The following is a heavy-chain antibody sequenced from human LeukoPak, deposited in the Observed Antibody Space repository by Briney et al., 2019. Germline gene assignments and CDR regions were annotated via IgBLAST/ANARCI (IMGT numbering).Heavy chain of an antibody. CDR2: MNPNSGNT. J-gene: IGHJ4*02. Sequence: INWVRQATGQGLEWMGWMNPNSGNTGYAQKFQGRVTMTRNTSISTAYMELSSLRSEDTAVYYCARHYYDSSGYYSSDYWGQGTLVTVSS. V-gene: IGHV1-8*01. D-gene: IGHD3-22*01. CDR3: ARHYYDSSGYYSSDY.